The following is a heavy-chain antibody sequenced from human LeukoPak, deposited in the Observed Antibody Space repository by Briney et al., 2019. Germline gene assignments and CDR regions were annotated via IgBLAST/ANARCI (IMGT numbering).Heavy chain of an antibody. Sequence: GASVKVSFKASGYTFSAYYMHWVRQAPGQGLEWLGWLNPHSGGTNYAQKFQGRVTLTSDTSTSTAYMELSLLTSDDTAIYYCARGLRIINGLDVWGQGTTVIVSS. CDR2: LNPHSGGT. J-gene: IGHJ6*02. CDR1: GYTFSAYY. CDR3: ARGLRIINGLDV. V-gene: IGHV1-2*02. D-gene: IGHD2-15*01.